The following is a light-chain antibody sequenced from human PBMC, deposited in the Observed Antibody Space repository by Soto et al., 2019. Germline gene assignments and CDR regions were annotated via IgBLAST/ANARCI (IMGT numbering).Light chain of an antibody. CDR1: SSNIGNNY. V-gene: IGLV1-51*01. CDR2: DYD. CDR3: ETWDSSLSAVV. J-gene: IGLJ2*01. Sequence: QSVLTQPPSVSAAPGQKVIISCSGGSSNIGNNYVSWYQQLPGTAPKLLIYDYDKRPSGIPDRFSGSKSGTSATLGITGLQTGDEADYYCETWDSSLSAVVFGGGTKLTVL.